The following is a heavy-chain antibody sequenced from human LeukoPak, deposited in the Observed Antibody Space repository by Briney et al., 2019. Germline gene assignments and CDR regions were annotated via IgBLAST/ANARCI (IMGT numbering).Heavy chain of an antibody. V-gene: IGHV4-34*01. CDR1: GGSFSGYY. CDR3: ARAVRTARGGYCSGGSCGYFDY. CDR2: INHSGST. J-gene: IGHJ4*02. Sequence: KPSETLSLTCAVYGGSFSGYYWRWIRQPPGKGLEWIGEINHSGSTNYNPSLKSRVTISVDTSKNQFSLKLSSVTAADTAVYYCARAVRTARGGYCSGGSCGYFDYWGQGTLVTVSS. D-gene: IGHD2-15*01.